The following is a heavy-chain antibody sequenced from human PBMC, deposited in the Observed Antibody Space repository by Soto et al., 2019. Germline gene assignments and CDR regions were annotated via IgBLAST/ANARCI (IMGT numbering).Heavy chain of an antibody. CDR2: IYYSGST. D-gene: IGHD2-2*01. CDR3: ARGEDLVPMPSRY. CDR1: GGSISSYY. Sequence: QVQLQESGPGLVKPSETLSLTCTVSGGSISSYYWSWIRQPPGKGLGWIGYIYYSGSTNSNPSLKRRLTISVDTTNNQVSLELSSVTAADTAVYYCARGEDLVPMPSRYWGQGPLVTVSS. V-gene: IGHV4-59*01. J-gene: IGHJ4*02.